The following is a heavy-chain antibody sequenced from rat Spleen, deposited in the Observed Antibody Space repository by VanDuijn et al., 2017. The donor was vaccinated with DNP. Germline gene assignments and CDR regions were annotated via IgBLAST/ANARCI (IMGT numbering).Heavy chain of an antibody. CDR2: IDADSGGP. Sequence: QVQLQQSGAELAKPGSSVKISCKASGYTFTSFYISWIKQTPGQGLECIGYIDADSGGPNYNEKFKGKATLTVDKSSNTAFMQLSSLTPDDSAVYYCASTTGGYWGQGVMVTVSS. J-gene: IGHJ2*01. V-gene: IGHV1-43*01. CDR1: GYTFTSFY. CDR3: ASTTGGY. D-gene: IGHD5-1*01.